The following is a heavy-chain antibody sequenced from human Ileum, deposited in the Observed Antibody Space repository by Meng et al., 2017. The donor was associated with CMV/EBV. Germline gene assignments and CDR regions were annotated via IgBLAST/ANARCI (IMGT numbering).Heavy chain of an antibody. Sequence: SETLSLTCTVSGGSIGSYYWSWIRQPPGKGLEWIGYIYYSGSTNYNPSLKSRVTISVDTSKNQFSLKLSSVTAADTAVYYCARSSFEFLGPHYYGMAVWGQGTTVTVSS. CDR1: GGSIGSYY. V-gene: IGHV4-59*01. CDR3: ARSSFEFLGPHYYGMAV. J-gene: IGHJ6*02. D-gene: IGHD3-3*01. CDR2: IYYSGST.